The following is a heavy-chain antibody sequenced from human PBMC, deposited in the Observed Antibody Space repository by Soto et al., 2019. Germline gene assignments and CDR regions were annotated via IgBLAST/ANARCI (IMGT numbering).Heavy chain of an antibody. CDR1: GGSISSYY. CDR2: IYYSGST. D-gene: IGHD2-21*02. V-gene: IGHV4-59*01. Sequence: SETLSLTCTVSGGSISSYYWSWIRQPPGKGLEWIGYIYYSGSTNYNPSLKSRVTISVDTSKNQFSLKLSSVTAADTAVYYCARVDLGGGLAYCGGDCYSKYYFDYWGQGTLVTVSS. CDR3: ARVDLGGGLAYCGGDCYSKYYFDY. J-gene: IGHJ4*02.